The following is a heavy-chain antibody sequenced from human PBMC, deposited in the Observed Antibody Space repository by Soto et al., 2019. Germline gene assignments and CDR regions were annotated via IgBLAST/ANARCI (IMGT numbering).Heavy chain of an antibody. CDR3: ASSRAYDFWSGYYFDY. D-gene: IGHD3-3*01. Sequence: PSETLSLTCTVSGGTISSSSYYWGWIRQPPGKGLEWIGSIYYSGSTYYNPSLKSRVTISVDTSKNQFSLKLSSVTAADTAVYYCASSRAYDFWSGYYFDYWGQGTLVTVSS. CDR1: GGTISSSSYY. V-gene: IGHV4-39*01. CDR2: IYYSGST. J-gene: IGHJ4*02.